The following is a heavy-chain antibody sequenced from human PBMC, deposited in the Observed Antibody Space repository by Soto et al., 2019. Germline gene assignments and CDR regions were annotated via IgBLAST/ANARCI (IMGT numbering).Heavy chain of an antibody. CDR2: ISPLKGRT. Sequence: QVPLVQSGPDLKRPGASMKVSCKASGYTFTSYGISWVQQAPGQGLEWMAWISPLKGRTQYSQKAQGRVTLSTDTSSNTAYMEMTTLRVDDTAVYYCAMDYGDRPEYFKHWGQGTLVTVS. CDR1: GYTFTSYG. V-gene: IGHV1-18*04. J-gene: IGHJ1*01. D-gene: IGHD4-17*01. CDR3: AMDYGDRPEYFKH.